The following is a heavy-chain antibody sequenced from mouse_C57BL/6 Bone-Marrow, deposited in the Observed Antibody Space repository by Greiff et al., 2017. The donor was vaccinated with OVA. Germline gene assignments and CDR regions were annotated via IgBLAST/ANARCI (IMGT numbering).Heavy chain of an antibody. Sequence: QVQLQQSGPGLVQPSQSLSITCTVSGFSLTSYGVHWVRQSPGKGLEWLGVIWRGGSTDYNAAFMSRLSITKDNSKSQDFFKMNRLQADDTAIYYCAKNFPYFYAMDYWGQGTSVTVSS. CDR1: GFSLTSYG. CDR3: AKNFPYFYAMDY. J-gene: IGHJ4*01. CDR2: IWRGGST. D-gene: IGHD2-10*01. V-gene: IGHV2-5*01.